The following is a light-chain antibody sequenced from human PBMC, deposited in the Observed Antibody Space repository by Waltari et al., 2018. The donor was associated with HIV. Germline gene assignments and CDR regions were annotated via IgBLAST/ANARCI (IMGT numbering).Light chain of an antibody. CDR2: YDE. CDR1: SGSIASKY. CDR3: QSFDSNNQV. J-gene: IGLJ2*01. V-gene: IGLV6-57*01. Sequence: NFMLTQPHSVSESPGRTITISCTRSSGSIASKYVHWYQQRPGSSPTTVINYDEHRPSGGPARFCGSIDSSSNSAPLAISGLKTEDEADYYCQSFDSNNQVFGGGTKLTVL.